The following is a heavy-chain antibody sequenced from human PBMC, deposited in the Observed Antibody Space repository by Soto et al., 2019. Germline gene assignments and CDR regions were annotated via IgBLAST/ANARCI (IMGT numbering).Heavy chain of an antibody. V-gene: IGHV3-74*01. D-gene: IGHD2-21*01. J-gene: IGHJ4*02. CDR1: GVPLSAYW. CDR3: ASWEHIVAVSPTDFDL. Sequence: GGSMILSCTSSGVPLSAYWMHWVRQNPEKGLMWVSRISPDGSNRGYADSVEGRFTVSRDNAKNTLYLQMHSLRAEDTAMYYCASWEHIVAVSPTDFDLWGEGTLVTVSS. CDR2: ISPDGSNR.